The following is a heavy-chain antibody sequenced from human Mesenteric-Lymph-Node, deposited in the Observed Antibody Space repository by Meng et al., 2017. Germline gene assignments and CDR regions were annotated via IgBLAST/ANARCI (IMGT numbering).Heavy chain of an antibody. Sequence: QGRLQVSGPVLLKPSGTLSLTCAVPVDSTSGTKWWSWVRRPPGKGLDWIGQINNRGSASYNPSLKSRVTMSVDKSKNQMSLELTSVTAADTAVYFCATHFGFSFDPWGQGTLVTVSS. J-gene: IGHJ5*02. CDR2: INNRGSA. D-gene: IGHD3-10*01. V-gene: IGHV4-4*02. CDR1: VDSTSGTKW. CDR3: ATHFGFSFDP.